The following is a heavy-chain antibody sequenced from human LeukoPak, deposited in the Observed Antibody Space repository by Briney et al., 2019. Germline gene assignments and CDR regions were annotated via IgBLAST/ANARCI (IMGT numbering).Heavy chain of an antibody. CDR2: ISYSSNSI. D-gene: IGHD2-2*01. CDR3: ARVVRCSSASCFYFDY. J-gene: IGHJ4*02. CDR1: GFTFSSYS. Sequence: GGSLRLSCAASGFTFSSYSMSWVRQAPGKGLEWVSSISYSSNSIYYADSVKGRFTISRDNAKTSLHLQMNSLRAEDTAVYYCARVVRCSSASCFYFDYWGQGTLVTVSS. V-gene: IGHV3-21*01.